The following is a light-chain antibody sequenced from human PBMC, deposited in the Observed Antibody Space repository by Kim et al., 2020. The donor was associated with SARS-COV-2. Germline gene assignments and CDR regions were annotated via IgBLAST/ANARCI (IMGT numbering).Light chain of an antibody. Sequence: VSPGERATRSCRASQSVNSTFAWYQQKPGQAPRLLIYGASTRATGIPATFSGSGSGTEFTLTISSLQSEDFAVYYCQQYNQWPLTFGGGTKVDIK. V-gene: IGKV3-15*01. CDR3: QQYNQWPLT. J-gene: IGKJ4*01. CDR1: QSVNST. CDR2: GAS.